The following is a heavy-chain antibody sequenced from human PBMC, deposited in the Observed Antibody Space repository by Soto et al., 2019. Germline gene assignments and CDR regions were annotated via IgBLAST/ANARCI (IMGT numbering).Heavy chain of an antibody. J-gene: IGHJ4*02. D-gene: IGHD3-22*01. Sequence: PSGSLSLTGTLSGRSITSADYHWSGSRQPRGKGLEWIGYMYYSGSTYFNPSLKSRVTISVDTSKNQFSLKLSSVTDADTAVYYCAREQYYDSSGYPMWGQGTLVSVTS. CDR2: MYYSGST. CDR3: AREQYYDSSGYPM. CDR1: GRSITSADYH. V-gene: IGHV4-30-4*01.